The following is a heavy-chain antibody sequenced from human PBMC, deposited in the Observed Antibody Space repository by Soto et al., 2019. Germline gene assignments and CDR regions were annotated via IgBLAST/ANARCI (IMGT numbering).Heavy chain of an antibody. CDR1: GASIISSNW. D-gene: IGHD7-27*01. Sequence: QVQLQESGPGLVKPSVTLSLTCAVSGASIISSNWWSWVRQPPGKGLEWIGEIFHSGTTNYSPSLKSRVTISLDNSRTQFSLNLSSVTAADTDVYYCATLGRGATTLTRGAAFDFWGQGTMVTVSS. V-gene: IGHV4-4*02. J-gene: IGHJ3*01. CDR3: ATLGRGATTLTRGAAFDF. CDR2: IFHSGTT.